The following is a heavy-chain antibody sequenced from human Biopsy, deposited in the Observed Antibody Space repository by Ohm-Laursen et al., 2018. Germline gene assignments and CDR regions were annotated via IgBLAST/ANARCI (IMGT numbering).Heavy chain of an antibody. D-gene: IGHD2-15*01. J-gene: IGHJ4*02. CDR3: ARRGSGGRSFDY. V-gene: IGHV4-59*08. CDR1: GGSISNLY. Sequence: GTLSLTCNVSGGSISNLYWSWIRQAPGKGLEWIGFISNSGNTNYNPSLKSRVTISADTSKNQFSLKLGSVTVADTAVFYCARRGSGGRSFDYWGQGSLVTVSS. CDR2: ISNSGNT.